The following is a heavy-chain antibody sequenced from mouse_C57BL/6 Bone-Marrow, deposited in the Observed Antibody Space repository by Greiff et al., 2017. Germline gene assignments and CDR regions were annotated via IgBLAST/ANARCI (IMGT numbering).Heavy chain of an antibody. J-gene: IGHJ1*03. CDR3: ARHYYYGSSYWYFDV. Sequence: VQLQQSGAELARPGASVKMSCKASGYTFTSYTMHWVKQRPGPGLEWIGYINPSSGYTKYNQKFKDKATLTADKASSTAYMQLSSLTSEDSAVYYCARHYYYGSSYWYFDVWGTGTTVTVSS. D-gene: IGHD1-1*01. CDR2: INPSSGYT. V-gene: IGHV1-4*01. CDR1: GYTFTSYT.